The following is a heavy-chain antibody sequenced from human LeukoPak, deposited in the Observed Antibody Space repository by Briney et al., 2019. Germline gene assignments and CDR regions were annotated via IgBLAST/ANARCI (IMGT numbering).Heavy chain of an antibody. CDR2: INPSGGST. V-gene: IGHV1-46*01. D-gene: IGHD3-3*01. J-gene: IGHJ6*02. Sequence: ASVKVSCKASGYTFTSYYMHWVRPAPGQGLEWKVIINPSGGSTSYAQKFQGRVTMTRDTSTSTVYMELSSLRSEDTAVYYCARDPDAGTQHDFWSGSTTYYYYGMDVWGQGTTVTVSS. CDR1: GYTFTSYY. CDR3: ARDPDAGTQHDFWSGSTTYYYYGMDV.